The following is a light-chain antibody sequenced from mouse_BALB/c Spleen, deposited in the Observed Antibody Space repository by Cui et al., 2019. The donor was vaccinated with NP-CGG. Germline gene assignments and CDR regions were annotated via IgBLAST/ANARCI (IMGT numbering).Light chain of an antibody. CDR1: TGAVTTSNY. Sequence: QAVVSPASSLTTSPGERVTRTCRSSTGAVTTSNYANWVQEKPDHLFTGLIGGTNNRAPGVPARFSGSLIGDKAALTITGAQTEDEAIYFCALWYSNHWVFGGGTKLTVL. V-gene: IGLV1*01. CDR3: ALWYSNHWV. J-gene: IGLJ1*01. CDR2: GTN.